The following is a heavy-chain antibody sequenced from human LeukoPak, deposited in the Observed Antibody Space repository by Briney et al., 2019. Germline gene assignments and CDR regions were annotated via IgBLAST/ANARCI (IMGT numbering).Heavy chain of an antibody. V-gene: IGHV3-7*01. J-gene: IGHJ4*02. CDR2: IKQDGSER. Sequence: GGSLRLSCAASGFTFSSYWMSWVRQAPGKGLEWVANIKQDGSERYYVDSVKGRFSISRDNDKKSVYLQMYTLRAEDTAVYYCAKDGYSFDYWGQGALVTVSS. D-gene: IGHD3-22*01. CDR3: AKDGYSFDY. CDR1: GFTFSSYW.